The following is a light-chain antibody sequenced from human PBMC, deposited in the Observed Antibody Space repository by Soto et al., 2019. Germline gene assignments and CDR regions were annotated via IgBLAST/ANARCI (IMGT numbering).Light chain of an antibody. Sequence: EIVLTQSPGILSLSPGERVTLSCRTSQSVSSSYLAWYQQKPGQAPRLLIYGASSRATGIPGRFSGSGSGTDFTLTISRLEPEDFAVYYCQQYGSSPQTFGQGTKVDI. CDR3: QQYGSSPQT. V-gene: IGKV3-20*01. CDR2: GAS. CDR1: QSVSSSY. J-gene: IGKJ1*01.